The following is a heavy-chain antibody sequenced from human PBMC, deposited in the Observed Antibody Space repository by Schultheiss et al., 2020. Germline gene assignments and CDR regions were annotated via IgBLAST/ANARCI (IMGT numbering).Heavy chain of an antibody. V-gene: IGHV2-5*01. J-gene: IGHJ4*02. D-gene: IGHD3-22*01. CDR2: IFSNDEK. CDR1: GFSLSTSGVG. Sequence: SGPTLVKPTQTLTLTCTFSGFSLSTSGVGVGWIRQPPGKALEWLAHIFSNDEKSYSTSLKSRLTITKDTSKNQVVLTMTNMDPVDTATYYCAHNVHSSGYYLLDYWGQGTLVTVSS. CDR3: AHNVHSSGYYLLDY.